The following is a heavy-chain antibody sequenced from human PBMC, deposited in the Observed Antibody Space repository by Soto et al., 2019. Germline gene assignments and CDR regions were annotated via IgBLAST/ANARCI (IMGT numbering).Heavy chain of an antibody. V-gene: IGHV3-23*01. Sequence: GGSLRLSCTASGFTLQNYTMAWVRQAPGKGLEWVSTLIGGHYGTAYSYSVKGRFTVSRDNSKNCLYLQMNSLGVEDTAMYFCAKGKSTGDIDWFDPWGQGSLVTVSS. CDR1: GFTLQNYT. D-gene: IGHD3-10*01. CDR2: LIGGHYGT. CDR3: AKGKSTGDIDWFDP. J-gene: IGHJ5*02.